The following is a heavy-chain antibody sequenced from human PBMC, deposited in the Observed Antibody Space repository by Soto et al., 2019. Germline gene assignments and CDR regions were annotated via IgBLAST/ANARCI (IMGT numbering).Heavy chain of an antibody. CDR1: GGTFSSYA. Sequence: SVKVSCKASGGTFSSYAISWVRQAPGQGLEWMGGIIPIFGTANYAQKFQGRVTITADESTSTAYMELSSLRSEDTAVYYCARAPSTRSTAMVNYYYGMDVWGQGTTVTVSS. CDR2: IIPIFGTA. CDR3: ARAPSTRSTAMVNYYYGMDV. D-gene: IGHD5-18*01. J-gene: IGHJ6*02. V-gene: IGHV1-69*13.